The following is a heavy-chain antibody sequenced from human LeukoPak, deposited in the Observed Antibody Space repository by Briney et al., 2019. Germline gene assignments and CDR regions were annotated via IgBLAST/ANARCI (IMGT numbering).Heavy chain of an antibody. J-gene: IGHJ4*02. V-gene: IGHV3-30*02. CDR3: AKDPGATISHYFDY. D-gene: IGHD5-24*01. Sequence: SGGSLRLSCAASGFTFSSYGMHWVRQAPGKGLEWVAFIRYDGSNKYYADSVKGRFTISRGNSKNTLYLQMNSLRAEDTAVYYCAKDPGATISHYFDYWGQGTLVTVSS. CDR2: IRYDGSNK. CDR1: GFTFSSYG.